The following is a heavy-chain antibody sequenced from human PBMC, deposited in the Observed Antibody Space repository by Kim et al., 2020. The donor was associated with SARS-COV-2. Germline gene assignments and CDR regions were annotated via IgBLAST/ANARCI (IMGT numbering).Heavy chain of an antibody. V-gene: IGHV3-15*01. CDR3: TTDDPRAQAFDI. Sequence: GGSLRLSCAASGFTFSNAWMSWVRQAPGKGLEWVGRIKSKTDGGTTDYAAPVKGRFTISRDDSKNTLYLQMNSLKTEDTAVYYCTTDDPRAQAFDIWGQGTMVTVSS. CDR2: IKSKTDGGTT. J-gene: IGHJ3*02. CDR1: GFTFSNAW.